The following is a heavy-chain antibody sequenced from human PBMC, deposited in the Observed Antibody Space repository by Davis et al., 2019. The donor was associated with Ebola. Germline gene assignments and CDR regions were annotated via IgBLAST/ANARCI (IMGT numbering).Heavy chain of an antibody. Sequence: GESLKISCAASGFTFSSYSMNWVRQAPGKGLEWVSYISSSSSTIYYADSVKGRFTTSRDNAKKTLYLQMNSLRAEDTAVYYCAKSGLSFGVVKYHYGMDVWGKGTTVTVSS. CDR3: AKSGLSFGVVKYHYGMDV. V-gene: IGHV3-48*01. CDR1: GFTFSSYS. J-gene: IGHJ6*04. CDR2: ISSSSSTI. D-gene: IGHD3-3*01.